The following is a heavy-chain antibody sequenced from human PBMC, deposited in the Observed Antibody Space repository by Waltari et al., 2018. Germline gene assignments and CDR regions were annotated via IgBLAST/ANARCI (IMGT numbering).Heavy chain of an antibody. Sequence: EVQLVESGGGLVKPGGFLRLSCAASGFDFSSYNMNWVRQAPGKGLDWVSSISASTTFIYYADSVRGRFTISRDNAKSSLYLQMNSLGPDDTAVYYCARDGTRSSWPPNCFDPWGQGTLVTVSS. CDR1: GFDFSSYN. CDR2: ISASTTFI. CDR3: ARDGTRSSWPPNCFDP. V-gene: IGHV3-21*02. J-gene: IGHJ5*02. D-gene: IGHD6-13*01.